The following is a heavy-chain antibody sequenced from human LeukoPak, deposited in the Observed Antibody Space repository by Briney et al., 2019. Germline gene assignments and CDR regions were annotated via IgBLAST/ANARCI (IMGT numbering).Heavy chain of an antibody. J-gene: IGHJ4*02. CDR1: GFTFSSYG. Sequence: PGGSLRLSRAASGFTFSSYGMHWVRQAPGKGLEWVAFIRYDGTNKYYADSVKGRFTISRDNSKNTLYLQMNSLRAEDTAVYYCAKEYSSGWHGDYWGQGTLVTVSS. D-gene: IGHD6-19*01. CDR2: IRYDGTNK. CDR3: AKEYSSGWHGDY. V-gene: IGHV3-30*02.